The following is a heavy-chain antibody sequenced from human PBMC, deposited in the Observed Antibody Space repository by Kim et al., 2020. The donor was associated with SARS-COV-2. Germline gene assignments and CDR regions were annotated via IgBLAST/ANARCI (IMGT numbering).Heavy chain of an antibody. Sequence: YNADPVKGRFTSSRDNSKNTLYLQMNSLRAEDTAVYYCARDLTLGIAVAWGQGTLVTVSS. CDR3: ARDLTLGIAVA. D-gene: IGHD6-19*01. V-gene: IGHV3-33*01. J-gene: IGHJ5*02.